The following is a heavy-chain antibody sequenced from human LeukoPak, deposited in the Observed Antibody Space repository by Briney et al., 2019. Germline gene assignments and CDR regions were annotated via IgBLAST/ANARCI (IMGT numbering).Heavy chain of an antibody. V-gene: IGHV4-34*01. Sequence: PSETLSLTCAVYGGSFSGYYWSWIRQPPGKGLEWIGEINHSGSTNYNPSLKSRVTISVDTSKNQFSLKLSSVTAADTAVYYCAIVPATAGGVFGYWGQGALVTVSS. CDR3: AIVPATAGGVFGY. CDR2: INHSGST. CDR1: GGSFSGYY. J-gene: IGHJ4*02. D-gene: IGHD2-2*01.